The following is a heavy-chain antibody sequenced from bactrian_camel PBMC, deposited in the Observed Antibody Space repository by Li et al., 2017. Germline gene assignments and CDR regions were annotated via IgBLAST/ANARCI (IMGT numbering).Heavy chain of an antibody. Sequence: HVQLVESGGGSVQIGGSLTLACAASGGFDDANAEWGWFRQAPGAQCEMVASISPDGKEYYSDSVKGRFAISRDNGENAVYLQMDSLKPEDTAMYYCVADNTWLCLRRTDFTYWGQGTQVTVS. J-gene: IGHJ6*01. V-gene: IGHV3S53*01. D-gene: IGHD1*01. CDR2: ISPDGKE. CDR1: GGFDDANA. CDR3: VADNTWLCLRRTDFTY.